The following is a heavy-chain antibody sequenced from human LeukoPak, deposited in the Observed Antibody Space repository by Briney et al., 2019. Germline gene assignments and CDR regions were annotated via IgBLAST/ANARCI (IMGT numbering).Heavy chain of an antibody. J-gene: IGHJ6*03. CDR3: AKGSGWTDYYYYYMDV. V-gene: IGHV1-2*02. CDR2: INPNSGGT. Sequence: GASVKVSCKASGYTLTGYYMHWVRQAPGQGLEWMGWINPNSGGTNYAQKFQGRVTMTRDTSISTAYMELSRLRSDDTAVYYCAKGSGWTDYYYYYMDVWGKGTTVTVSS. D-gene: IGHD6-19*01. CDR1: GYTLTGYY.